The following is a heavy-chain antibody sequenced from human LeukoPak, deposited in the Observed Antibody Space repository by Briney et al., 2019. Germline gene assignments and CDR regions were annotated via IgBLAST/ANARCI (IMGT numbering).Heavy chain of an antibody. Sequence: ASVKVSCKASGYTFTGYYMHWVRQAPGQGLEWMGWINPNSGGTNYAQKFQGRVTMTRDTSISTAYMELSSLRSEDTAVYYCARDPGYYYGSGSYYKGSYYYYYMDVWGKGTTVTISS. V-gene: IGHV1-2*02. CDR2: INPNSGGT. CDR1: GYTFTGYY. CDR3: ARDPGYYYGSGSYYKGSYYYYYMDV. D-gene: IGHD3-10*01. J-gene: IGHJ6*03.